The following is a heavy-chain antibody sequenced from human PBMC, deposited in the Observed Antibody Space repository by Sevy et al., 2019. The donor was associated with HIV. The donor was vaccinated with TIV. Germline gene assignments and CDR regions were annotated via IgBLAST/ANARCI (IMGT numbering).Heavy chain of an antibody. CDR2: ISSSGSTI. V-gene: IGHV3-48*03. J-gene: IGHJ3*02. D-gene: IGHD6-13*01. Sequence: GGSLRLSCTASGFTFSSYDMNWVRQAPGKGLEWVSYISSSGSTIYYADSVKGRFTISRDNAKNSLYLQMNSLRAEDTAVYYCAREAQLGDAFDIWGQGTMVTVSS. CDR3: AREAQLGDAFDI. CDR1: GFTFSSYD.